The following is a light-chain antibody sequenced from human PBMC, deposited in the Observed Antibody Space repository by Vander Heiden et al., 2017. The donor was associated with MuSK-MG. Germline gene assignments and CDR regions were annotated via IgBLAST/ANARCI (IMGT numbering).Light chain of an antibody. Sequence: EIVMTQSPATLSVSPGERATLSCRASQSVSSNLAWYQQKDGQAPRLLIFGASTRATGIPARFSGSGSGTEFTLTISSLQSEDFAVYYCQQYNNWPLYTFGQGTKLEIK. V-gene: IGKV3-15*01. J-gene: IGKJ2*01. CDR2: GAS. CDR3: QQYNNWPLYT. CDR1: QSVSSN.